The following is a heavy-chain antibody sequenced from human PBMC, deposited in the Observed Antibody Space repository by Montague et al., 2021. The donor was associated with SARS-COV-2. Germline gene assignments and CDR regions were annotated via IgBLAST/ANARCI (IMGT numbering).Heavy chain of an antibody. Sequence: SLRLSCAASVFTFSSYSMNLFRQAPGKGLEWVSSISSSSSYIYYSDSVKGRFTISRDNAKNSLYLQMNSLRAEDTAVYYCARDLEADYYYYMDVWGKGTTVTVSS. CDR3: ARDLEADYYYYMDV. CDR2: ISSSSSYI. CDR1: VFTFSSYS. D-gene: IGHD6-25*01. J-gene: IGHJ6*03. V-gene: IGHV3-21*01.